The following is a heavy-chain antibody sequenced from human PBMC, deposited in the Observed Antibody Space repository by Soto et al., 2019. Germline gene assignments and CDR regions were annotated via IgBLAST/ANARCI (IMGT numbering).Heavy chain of an antibody. CDR3: AGGEGIVVVVAATPRSYYYYGMDV. V-gene: IGHV1-3*01. Sequence: ASVKVSCKASGYTCTSYAMDGVRQPPGQRREGMGWINAGNGNTKDSQKCQGRVTITRDTSASTAYMKLSTLRSEDTAVYYRAGGEGIVVVVAATPRSYYYYGMDVWGQGTTVTVSS. CDR1: GYTCTSYA. CDR2: INAGNGNT. D-gene: IGHD2-15*01. J-gene: IGHJ6*02.